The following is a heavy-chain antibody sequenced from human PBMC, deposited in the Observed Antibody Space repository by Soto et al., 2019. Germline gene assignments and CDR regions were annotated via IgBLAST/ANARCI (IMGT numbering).Heavy chain of an antibody. J-gene: IGHJ4*02. CDR2: ISSSSSYT. CDR3: ARASDYYGSGSYLDY. CDR1: GFTFSDYY. V-gene: IGHV3-11*06. Sequence: PGGSLRLSCAASGFTFSDYYMSWIRQAPGKGLEWVSYISSSSSYTNYADSVKGRFTISRDNTKNSLYLQMNSLRAEDTAVYYCARASDYYGSGSYLDYWGQGTLVTVSS. D-gene: IGHD3-10*01.